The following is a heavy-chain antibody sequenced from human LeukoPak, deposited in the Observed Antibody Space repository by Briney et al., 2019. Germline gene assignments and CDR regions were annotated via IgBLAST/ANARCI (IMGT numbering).Heavy chain of an antibody. CDR3: ARGGIVGAPENFDY. Sequence: ASVTVSCKASLYTFTGYYMHWVRQAPGQGREWMGWINPNSGGTNYAQKFQGRVTMTRDTSISTAYMELSRLRSDDTAVYYCARGGIVGAPENFDYWGQGTLVTVSS. D-gene: IGHD1-26*01. CDR2: INPNSGGT. CDR1: LYTFTGYY. J-gene: IGHJ4*02. V-gene: IGHV1-2*02.